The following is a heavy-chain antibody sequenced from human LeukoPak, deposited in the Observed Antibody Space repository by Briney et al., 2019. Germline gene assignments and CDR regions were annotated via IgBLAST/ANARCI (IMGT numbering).Heavy chain of an antibody. J-gene: IGHJ6*03. CDR1: GYTFTSYY. Sequence: ASVKVSCKASGYTFTSYYMHWVRQAPGEGLEWMGIINPSGGSTSYAQKFQGRVTMTRDMSTSTVYMELSSLRSEDTAVYYCASGTLSYYYMDVWGKGTTVTISS. D-gene: IGHD1-14*01. CDR2: INPSGGST. V-gene: IGHV1-46*01. CDR3: ASGTLSYYYMDV.